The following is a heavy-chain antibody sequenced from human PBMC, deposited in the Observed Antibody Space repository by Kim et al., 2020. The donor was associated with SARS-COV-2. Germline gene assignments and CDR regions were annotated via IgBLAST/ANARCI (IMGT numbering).Heavy chain of an antibody. CDR1: GFTFGNSA. J-gene: IGHJ3*02. V-gene: IGHV3-9*01. D-gene: IGHD3-10*01. Sequence: GGSLRLSCAASGFTFGNSAMHWVRQAPGKGPEWVSGISWNSDTIGYADSVKGRFTISRDNAKNSLDLQMNSLRVEDTGFYYCAKDMGAWFGNLYDAFDIWGQGAKVTVSS. CDR2: ISWNSDTI. CDR3: AKDMGAWFGNLYDAFDI.